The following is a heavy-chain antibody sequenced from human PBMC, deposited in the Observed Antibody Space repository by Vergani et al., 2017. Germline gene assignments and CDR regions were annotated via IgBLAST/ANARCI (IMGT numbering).Heavy chain of an antibody. Sequence: EVQLVESGGGLVKPGGSLRLSCGASGFTFSTYSMIWVRQAPGKGLEWVSSISSSSSYIYWADSVKGRFTISRDNAKNSLYLQMNSLRAEDTAVYYCATSKVTTDYYSGMDVWGRGTTVTVSS. J-gene: IGHJ6*02. CDR3: ATSKVTTDYYSGMDV. D-gene: IGHD4-17*01. CDR1: GFTFSTYS. CDR2: ISSSSSYI. V-gene: IGHV3-21*01.